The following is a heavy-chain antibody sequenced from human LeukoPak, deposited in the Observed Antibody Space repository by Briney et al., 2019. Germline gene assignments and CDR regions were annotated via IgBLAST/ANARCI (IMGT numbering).Heavy chain of an antibody. CDR2: INHSGST. CDR3: ARERASNNYYNWFDP. V-gene: IGHV4-34*01. J-gene: IGHJ5*02. Sequence: SETLSLTCAVYGDSFSDYYWSWIRQPPGKALERIGEINHSGSTNYNPSLKSRVTISVDTSVRQFFLRLSPVTAADTAVYYCARERASNNYYNWFDPWGQGTQVTVSS. D-gene: IGHD1-1*01. CDR1: GDSFSDYY.